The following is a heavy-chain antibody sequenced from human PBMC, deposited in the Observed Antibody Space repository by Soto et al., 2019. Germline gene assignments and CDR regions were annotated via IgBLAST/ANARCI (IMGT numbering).Heavy chain of an antibody. Sequence: QVQLVQSGAEVKTSGASVKVSCKASGYTFTSYDINWVRQATGQGLEWMGWMNPNSGNTGYAQKFQGRVTMTRNTSISTAYMELSSLRSEDTAVYYCARGAGYSYASMDHSRDCYSPWGQGTLVTGSS. CDR2: MNPNSGNT. CDR1: GYTFTSYD. D-gene: IGHD5-18*01. CDR3: ARGAGYSYASMDHSRDCYSP. J-gene: IGHJ4*02. V-gene: IGHV1-8*01.